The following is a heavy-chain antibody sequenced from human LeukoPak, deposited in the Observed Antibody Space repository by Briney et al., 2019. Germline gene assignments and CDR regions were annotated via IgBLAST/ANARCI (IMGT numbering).Heavy chain of an antibody. D-gene: IGHD4/OR15-4a*01. CDR3: VRERSATYLLDY. Sequence: GGSLRLSCTASGFNFHEYSMHWVRQAPGKGLGWVSVINWYSGSMVYADSVKGRFTISRDNANNLVYLQMNRLRADDTALYYCVRERSATYLLDYWGQGTLVTVSS. V-gene: IGHV3-9*01. J-gene: IGHJ4*02. CDR1: GFNFHEYS. CDR2: INWYSGSM.